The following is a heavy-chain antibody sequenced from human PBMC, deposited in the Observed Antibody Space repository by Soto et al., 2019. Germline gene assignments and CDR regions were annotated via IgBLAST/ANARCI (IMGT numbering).Heavy chain of an antibody. CDR1: GFTFSSYW. Sequence: GGSLRLSCAASGFTFSSYWMHWVRQAPGKGLVWVSRINSDGSSTSYADSVKGRFTISRDNAKNTLYLQMNSLRAEDTAVYYCARDREAPSSWNDDYYMDVWGKGTTVTVSS. D-gene: IGHD1-1*01. V-gene: IGHV3-74*01. CDR3: ARDREAPSSWNDDYYMDV. CDR2: INSDGSST. J-gene: IGHJ6*03.